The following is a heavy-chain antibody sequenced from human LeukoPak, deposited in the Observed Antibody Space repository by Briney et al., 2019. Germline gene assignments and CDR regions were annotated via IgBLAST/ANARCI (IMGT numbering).Heavy chain of an antibody. CDR2: IFYDGSNK. V-gene: IGHV3-30*04. CDR1: GFSFRSYA. D-gene: IGHD5-12*01. J-gene: IGHJ4*02. Sequence: GGSLRLSCAASGFSFRSYAMHWVRQAPGKGLDWVSLIFYDGSNKYYADSVKGRFTISRDNSKNTLYLQMNSLRVEDTALYYCARGGYDLGRVLDHWGQGILVTVSS. CDR3: ARGGYDLGRVLDH.